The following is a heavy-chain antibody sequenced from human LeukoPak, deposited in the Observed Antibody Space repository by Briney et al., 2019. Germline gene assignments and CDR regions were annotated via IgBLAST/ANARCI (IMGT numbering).Heavy chain of an antibody. D-gene: IGHD5-24*01. CDR1: GFTFRISA. V-gene: IGHV3-64D*06. Sequence: GGSLRLSCSASGFTFRISAMHWVRQAPGKGLQYVSVISGNGVTTSYADSVKGRFTISRDTSKNTVYLQMSSLRAEDTAVYYCVGDGRDGYNIYFHHWGQGTLVTVSS. CDR2: ISGNGVTT. CDR3: VGDGRDGYNIYFHH. J-gene: IGHJ1*01.